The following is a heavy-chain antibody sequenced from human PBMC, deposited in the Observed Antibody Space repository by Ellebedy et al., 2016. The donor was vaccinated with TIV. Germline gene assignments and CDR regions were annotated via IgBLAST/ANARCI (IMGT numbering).Heavy chain of an antibody. CDR1: GFPFSAHS. Sequence: PGGSLRLSCVVSGFPFSAHSMTWVRQAPGKGLEWVAVVLYAGNNQYYADSVKGRFTISRDNSRNTVYLHMNSLTTEDTAVYYSASRLRYSINHWSHFDSWGQGTLVTVSS. CDR2: VLYAGNNQ. J-gene: IGHJ4*02. CDR3: ASRLRYSINHWSHFDS. D-gene: IGHD6-13*01. V-gene: IGHV3-30*03.